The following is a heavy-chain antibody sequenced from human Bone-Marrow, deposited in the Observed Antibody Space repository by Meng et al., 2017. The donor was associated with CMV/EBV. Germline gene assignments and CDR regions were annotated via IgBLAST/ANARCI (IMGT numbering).Heavy chain of an antibody. D-gene: IGHD2-2*01. CDR1: GGSFSGYY. V-gene: IGHV4-34*01. CDR2: INHSGST. CDR3: ASGALRYCSSTSCHYYYYGMAV. J-gene: IGHJ6*02. Sequence: SETLSLTCAVYGGSFSGYYWSWIRQPPGKGLEWIGEINHSGSTNYNPSLKSRVTISVDTSKNQFSLKLSSVTAADTAVYYCASGALRYCSSTSCHYYYYGMAVWGQGTTVTVSS.